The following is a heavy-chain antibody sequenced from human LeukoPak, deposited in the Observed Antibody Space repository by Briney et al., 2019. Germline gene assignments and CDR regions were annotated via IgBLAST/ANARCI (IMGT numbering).Heavy chain of an antibody. CDR1: GYTFTSYA. V-gene: IGHV1-3*01. CDR2: INAGNGNT. J-gene: IGHJ4*02. CDR3: ARVGVMGSGYWVPPYYFDY. D-gene: IGHD3-22*01. Sequence: ASVKVSCKASGYTFTSYAMHWVRQAPGQRLEWMGWINAGNGNTKYSQKFQGRVTITRDTSASTAYMELSSLRSEDTAVYYCARVGVMGSGYWVPPYYFDYWGQGTLVTVSS.